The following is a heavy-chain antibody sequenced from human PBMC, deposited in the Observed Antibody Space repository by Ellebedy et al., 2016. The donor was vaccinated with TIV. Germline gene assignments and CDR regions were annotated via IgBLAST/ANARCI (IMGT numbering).Heavy chain of an antibody. V-gene: IGHV3-7*01. CDR1: GFTFSSYW. J-gene: IGHJ2*01. CDR2: IKQDGSEK. D-gene: IGHD3-10*01. CDR3: AGRDVLLWFGELGGNWYFDL. Sequence: GESLKISCAASGFTFSSYWMSWVRQAPGKGLEWVANIKQDGSEKYYVDSVKGRFTISRDNAKNSLYLQMNSLRAEDTAVYYCAGRDVLLWFGELGGNWYFDLWGRGTLVTVSS.